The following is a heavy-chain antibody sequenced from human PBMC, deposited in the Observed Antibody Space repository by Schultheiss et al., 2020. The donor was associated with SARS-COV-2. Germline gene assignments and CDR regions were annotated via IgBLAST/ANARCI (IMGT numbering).Heavy chain of an antibody. J-gene: IGHJ4*02. D-gene: IGHD2-15*01. V-gene: IGHV3-30*01. CDR2: ISYDGSNK. Sequence: GGSLRLSCAASGFTFSSYAMHWVRQAPGKGLEWVAVISYDGSNKYYADSVKGRFIISRDNSKNTLYLQMNSLRAEDTAVYYCARDAGGMFDYWGQGTLVTVSS. CDR1: GFTFSSYA. CDR3: ARDAGGMFDY.